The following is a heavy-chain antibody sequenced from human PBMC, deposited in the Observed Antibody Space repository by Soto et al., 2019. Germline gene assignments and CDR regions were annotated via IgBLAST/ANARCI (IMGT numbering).Heavy chain of an antibody. J-gene: IGHJ4*02. CDR1: GGSVSSGSYY. CDR2: IYYSGST. D-gene: IGHD3-22*01. Sequence: SETLSLTCTVSGGSVSSGSYYWSWIRQPPGKGLEWIGYIYYSGSTNYNPPLKSRVTISVDTSKNQFSLKLSSVTAADTAVYYCASYYDSSFSYFDYWGQGTLVTVSS. CDR3: ASYYDSSFSYFDY. V-gene: IGHV4-61*01.